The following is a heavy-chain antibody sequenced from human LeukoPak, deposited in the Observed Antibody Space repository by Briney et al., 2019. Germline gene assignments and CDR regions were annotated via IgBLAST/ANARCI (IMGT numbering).Heavy chain of an antibody. CDR2: IYYSGTT. V-gene: IGHV4-39*07. CDR1: GGSINSSYYY. Sequence: SETLSLTCAVSGGSINSSYYYWAWIRQPPGKGLEWIATIYYSGTTYYNPSVKSRVTISLDTSKNQFSLNLSSVTAADTAMYYCARVHITIFGVAGRKGAFDIWGHGTTVTVSS. CDR3: ARVHITIFGVAGRKGAFDI. J-gene: IGHJ3*02. D-gene: IGHD3-3*01.